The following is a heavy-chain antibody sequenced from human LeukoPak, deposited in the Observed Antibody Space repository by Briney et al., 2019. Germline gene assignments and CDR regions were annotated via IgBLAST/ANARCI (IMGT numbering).Heavy chain of an antibody. CDR1: GLTFSSYA. CDR3: ARSMGKRWLLFDY. V-gene: IGHV3-30*01. J-gene: IGHJ4*02. Sequence: GGSLRLYCAASGLTFSSYAMHWVHQAPGKGLEWVAVISYDGSNKYYADSVKGRFTISRDNSKNTLYLQMNSLRAEDTAVYYCARSMGKRWLLFDYWGQGTLVTVYS. D-gene: IGHD5-24*01. CDR2: ISYDGSNK.